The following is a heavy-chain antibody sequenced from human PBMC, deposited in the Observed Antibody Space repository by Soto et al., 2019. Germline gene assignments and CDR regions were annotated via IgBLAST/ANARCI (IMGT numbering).Heavy chain of an antibody. V-gene: IGHV4-30-4*01. Sequence: QVQLQESGPGLVKPSQTLSLTCTVSGGSTSSDNYWSWLRQPPGKGLEWIGNIYYSGNTDYNPSLKSRLAISIDTSKNQFSLKLSSVTAADTAVYFFAREGGESSDGLDYFDSRGQGSLVTVSS. CDR3: AREGGESSDGLDYFDS. J-gene: IGHJ4*02. CDR2: IYYSGNT. CDR1: GGSTSSDNY. D-gene: IGHD3-16*01.